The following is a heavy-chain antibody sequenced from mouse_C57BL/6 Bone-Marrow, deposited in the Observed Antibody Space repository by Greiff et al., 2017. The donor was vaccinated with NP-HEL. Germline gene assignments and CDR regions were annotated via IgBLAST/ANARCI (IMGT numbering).Heavy chain of an antibody. CDR3: ASPSYYYGSSYAMDY. CDR2: ILPGSGST. D-gene: IGHD1-1*01. J-gene: IGHJ4*01. CDR1: GYTFTGYW. V-gene: IGHV1-9*01. Sequence: QVQLQQSGAELMKPGASVKLSCKATGYTFTGYWIEWVKQRPGHGLEWIGEILPGSGSTNYNEKFKGKATFTADTSSNTAYMQLSSLTTEDSAIYDCASPSYYYGSSYAMDYWGQGTSVTVSS.